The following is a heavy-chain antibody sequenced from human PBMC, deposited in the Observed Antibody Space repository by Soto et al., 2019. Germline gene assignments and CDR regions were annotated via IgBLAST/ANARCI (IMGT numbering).Heavy chain of an antibody. V-gene: IGHV3-23*01. D-gene: IGHD3-16*01. J-gene: IGHJ3*02. Sequence: GGSLRLSCAASGFTFSSYAMSWVRQAPGKGLEWVSAISGSGGSTYYADSVKGRFTISRDNSKNTLYLQMNSLRAEDTAVYYCAKDPPRIMITFGGAFDIWGQGTMVTVSS. CDR1: GFTFSSYA. CDR3: AKDPPRIMITFGGAFDI. CDR2: ISGSGGST.